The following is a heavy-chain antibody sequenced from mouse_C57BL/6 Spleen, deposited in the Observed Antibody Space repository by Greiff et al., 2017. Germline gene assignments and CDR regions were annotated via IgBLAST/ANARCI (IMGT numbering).Heavy chain of an antibody. D-gene: IGHD1-1*01. CDR2: IRNKANGYTT. CDR1: GFTFTDYY. CDR3: ARSPTTEYYFAY. J-gene: IGHJ2*01. Sequence: EVHLVESGGGLVQPGGSLSLSCAASGFTFTDYYMSWVRQPPGKALEWLGFIRNKANGYTTDYSASVKGRFTIFRDNSHSILYLQMNALRAEDSATYYCARSPTTEYYFAYWGQGTTLTVSS. V-gene: IGHV7-3*01.